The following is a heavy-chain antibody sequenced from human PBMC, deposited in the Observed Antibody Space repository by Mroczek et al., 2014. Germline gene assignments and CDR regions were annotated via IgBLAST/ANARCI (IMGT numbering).Heavy chain of an antibody. J-gene: IGHJ4*02. CDR2: ISSSSSYI. Sequence: EVQLVESGGGLVKPGGSLRLSCAASGFTFSSYSMNWVRQAPGKGLEWVSSISSSSSYIYYADSVKGRFTISRDNAKNSLYLQMNSLRAEDTAVYYCARADSTVTGPLPVWGQGTLVTVSS. CDR3: ARADSTVTGPLPV. CDR1: GFTFSSYS. D-gene: IGHD2/OR15-2a*01. V-gene: IGHV3-21*01.